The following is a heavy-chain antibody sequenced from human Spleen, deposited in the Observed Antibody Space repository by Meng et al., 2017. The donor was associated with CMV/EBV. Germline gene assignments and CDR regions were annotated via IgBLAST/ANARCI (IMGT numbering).Heavy chain of an antibody. V-gene: IGHV3-23*01. Sequence: GESLKISCAASGFTFNRCGMAWVRQAPGEGLEWVSTINNDGTNTHYADSVKGRFTISRDNSKNTLYLEMKSLGVEDTAEYFCAKDAGGEIMWDDWSQGTLVTVSS. CDR1: GFTFNRCG. CDR3: AKDAGGEIMWDD. D-gene: IGHD3-10*01. J-gene: IGHJ4*02. CDR2: INNDGTNT.